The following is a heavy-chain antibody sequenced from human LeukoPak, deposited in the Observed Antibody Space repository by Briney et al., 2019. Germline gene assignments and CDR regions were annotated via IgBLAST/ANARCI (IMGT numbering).Heavy chain of an antibody. D-gene: IGHD6-19*01. J-gene: IGHJ4*02. CDR3: ARHKKESSGPQGILDY. CDR2: IYYSGST. V-gene: IGHV4-59*08. CDR1: GGSISSYY. Sequence: SETLSLTCTVSGGSISSYYWSWIRQPPGKGLEWIGYIYYSGSTNYNPSLKSRVTISVDTSKNQFSLKLSSVTAADTAVYYCARHKKESSGPQGILDYWGQGTLVTVSS.